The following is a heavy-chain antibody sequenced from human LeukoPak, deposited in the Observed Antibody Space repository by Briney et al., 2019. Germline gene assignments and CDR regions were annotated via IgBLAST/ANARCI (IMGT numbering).Heavy chain of an antibody. D-gene: IGHD3-10*01. J-gene: IGHJ5*02. CDR1: GYTLTELS. CDR3: ATAPNYYGSGSYIGWFDP. V-gene: IGHV1-24*01. Sequence: RASVRVSCKVSGYTLTELSMHWVRQAPGKGLEWMGGFDPEDGETIYALKFRGRVTMTEDTSTDTAYMELSSLRSEDTAVYYCATAPNYYGSGSYIGWFDPWGQGTLVTVSS. CDR2: FDPEDGET.